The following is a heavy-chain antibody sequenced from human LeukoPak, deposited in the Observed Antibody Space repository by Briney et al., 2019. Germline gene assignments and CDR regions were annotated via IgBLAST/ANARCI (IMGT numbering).Heavy chain of an antibody. J-gene: IGHJ6*03. CDR2: MNPNSGNT. D-gene: IGHD2-2*01. CDR1: GYTFTSYD. V-gene: IGHV1-8*01. Sequence: GASVKVSCKASGYTFTSYDINWVRQATGQGLEWMGWMNPNSGNTGYAQKFQGRVTMTRNTSISTAYMELSSLRSEDTAVYYCARGPGYCSCTSCYNYYYYYYMDVWGKGTTVTVFS. CDR3: ARGPGYCSCTSCYNYYYYYYMDV.